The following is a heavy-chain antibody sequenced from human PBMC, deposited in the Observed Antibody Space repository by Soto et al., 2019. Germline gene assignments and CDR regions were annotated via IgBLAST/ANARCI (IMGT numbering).Heavy chain of an antibody. CDR3: AREGSSSSPPDYYYYYYMDV. CDR2: INSDGSST. V-gene: IGHV3-74*01. D-gene: IGHD6-6*01. J-gene: IGHJ6*03. Sequence: GGSLRLSCAASGFTFSSYWMHWVRQAPGKGLVWVSRINSDGSSTSYADSVKGRFTISRDNAKNTLYLQMYSLRAEDTAVYYCAREGSSSSPPDYYYYYYMDVWGKGTTVTVSS. CDR1: GFTFSSYW.